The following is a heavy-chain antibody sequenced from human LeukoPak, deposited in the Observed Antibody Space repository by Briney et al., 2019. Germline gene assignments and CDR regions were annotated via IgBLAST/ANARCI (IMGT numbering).Heavy chain of an antibody. CDR2: ISGSGGST. CDR1: GFTFTTYA. Sequence: PGGSLRLSCAASGFTFTTYAMSWVRRAPGKGLEWVSVISGSGGSTYYADSVKGRFTISRDNAKSTLYLQMNSLRAEDTAVYYCAKDASVGVTLNYYGLDVWGQGTTVTVSS. J-gene: IGHJ6*02. D-gene: IGHD1-26*01. V-gene: IGHV3-23*01. CDR3: AKDASVGVTLNYYGLDV.